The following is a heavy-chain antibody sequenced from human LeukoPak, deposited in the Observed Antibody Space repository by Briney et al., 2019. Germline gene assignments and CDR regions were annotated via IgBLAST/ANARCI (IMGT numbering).Heavy chain of an antibody. J-gene: IGHJ5*02. CDR1: GGSFSGYY. V-gene: IGHV4-34*01. CDR2: INHSGST. CDR3: ARGPWGYCSSTSCYHNWFDP. D-gene: IGHD2-2*01. Sequence: KPSETLSLTCAVYGGSFSGYYWSWIRQPPGKGLEWIGEINHSGSTNYNPSPKSRVTISVDTSKNQFSLKLSSVTAADTAVYYCARGPWGYCSSTSCYHNWFDPWGQGTLVTVSS.